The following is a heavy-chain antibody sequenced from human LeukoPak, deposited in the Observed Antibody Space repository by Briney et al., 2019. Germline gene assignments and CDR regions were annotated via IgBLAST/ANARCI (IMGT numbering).Heavy chain of an antibody. D-gene: IGHD3-16*02. Sequence: GGSLRLSCAASGFTFSNYWMDWVRQAPGEGLVWVSRINTDGSRTTYADSVKGRFTISRDNAKNTLYLQMNSLRADDTAVYFCARGLGGSYPFDCWGQGALVTVSS. CDR1: GFTFSNYW. V-gene: IGHV3-74*01. J-gene: IGHJ4*02. CDR3: ARGLGGSYPFDC. CDR2: INTDGSRT.